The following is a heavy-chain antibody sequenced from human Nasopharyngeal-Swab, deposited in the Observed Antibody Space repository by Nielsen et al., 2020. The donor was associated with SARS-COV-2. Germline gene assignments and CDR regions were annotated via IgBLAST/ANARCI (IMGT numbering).Heavy chain of an antibody. CDR1: GFTFSRYR. V-gene: IGHV3-30*18. D-gene: IGHD1/OR15-1a*01. CDR2: ISAGGNGK. CDR3: AKQEHGHSQIDY. Sequence: GESLKISCAASGFTFSRYRIHWVRQTRGKGPEWVGVISAGGNGKSYEDSVKGRFTISRDNSINTLYLQMNSLPVSDAALYYCAKQEHGHSQIDYGGKGPLVTSPQ. J-gene: IGHJ4*02.